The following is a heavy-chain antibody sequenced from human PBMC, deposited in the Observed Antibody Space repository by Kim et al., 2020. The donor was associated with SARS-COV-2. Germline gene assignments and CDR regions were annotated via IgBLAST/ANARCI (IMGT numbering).Heavy chain of an antibody. CDR3: ARDSMYCHESIGRFDY. Sequence: PSLKCRVTISIDTSKNQFSLNLTSVTAADTAVYYCARDSMYCHESIGRFDYWGQGTLVTVSS. J-gene: IGHJ4*02. V-gene: IGHV4-30-2*05. D-gene: IGHD3-22*01.